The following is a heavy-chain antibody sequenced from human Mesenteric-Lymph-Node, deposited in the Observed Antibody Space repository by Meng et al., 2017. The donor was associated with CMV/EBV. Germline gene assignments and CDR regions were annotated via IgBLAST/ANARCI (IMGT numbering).Heavy chain of an antibody. CDR3: ARGYDFRYGMDV. CDR1: GLTFRNAG. D-gene: IGHD3-3*01. CDR2: ISSSRNYE. Sequence: GESLKISCAVSGLTFRNAGMSWVRQAPGKGLEWVASISSSRNYEYYADSLKGRFTISRDTAKNSVFLQLNSLRAEDTAVYYCARGYDFRYGMDVWGQGTTVTVSS. J-gene: IGHJ6*02. V-gene: IGHV3-21*01.